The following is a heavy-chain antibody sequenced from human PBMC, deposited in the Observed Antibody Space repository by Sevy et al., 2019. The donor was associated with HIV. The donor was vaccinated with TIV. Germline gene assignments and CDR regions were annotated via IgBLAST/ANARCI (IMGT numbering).Heavy chain of an antibody. CDR2: IHHSGST. CDR1: GGSINSGDYY. CDR3: ATSKEYIYGPKEPNDHYGLDV. J-gene: IGHJ6*02. D-gene: IGHD5-18*01. V-gene: IGHV4-30-4*01. Sequence: SETLSLTCTVSGGSINSGDYYWTWLRQPPGKGLEWIGYIHHSGSTHHNASLKSRVTISLHTSKNQFSLKLSSLTAADTAVYYCATSKEYIYGPKEPNDHYGLDVWGQGTTVTVSS.